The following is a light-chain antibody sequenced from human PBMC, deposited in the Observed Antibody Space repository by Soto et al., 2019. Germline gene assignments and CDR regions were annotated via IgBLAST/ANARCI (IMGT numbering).Light chain of an antibody. CDR1: SNDVGTYNL. Sequence: QSAPTQPASVSGSPGQSITISCTGTSNDVGTYNLVSWYQQHPGKAPKVMIYEVDKRPSGVSNRFSGSKSGNTASLTISGLQAEDEADYYCCSYVGSSTWVFGGGTKVTVL. CDR2: EVD. V-gene: IGLV2-23*02. J-gene: IGLJ3*02. CDR3: CSYVGSSTWV.